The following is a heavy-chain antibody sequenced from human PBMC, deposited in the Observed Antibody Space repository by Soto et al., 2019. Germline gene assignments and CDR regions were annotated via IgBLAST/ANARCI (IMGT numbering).Heavy chain of an antibody. J-gene: IGHJ5*02. Sequence: QVQLVQSGAEVKKPGASVKVSCKASGYTFTSYGISWVRQAPGQGLEWMGWISAYNGNTNYAQKLQGRVTMTTDTSTSTADMELRSRRSDDTAVYYCARVGYSSGWVYNWFDPWGQGTLVTVSS. V-gene: IGHV1-18*04. CDR3: ARVGYSSGWVYNWFDP. CDR1: GYTFTSYG. CDR2: ISAYNGNT. D-gene: IGHD6-19*01.